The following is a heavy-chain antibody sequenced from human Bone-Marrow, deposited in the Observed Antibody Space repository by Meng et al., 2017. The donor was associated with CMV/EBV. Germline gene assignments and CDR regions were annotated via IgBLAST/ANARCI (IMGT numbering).Heavy chain of an antibody. Sequence: ASVKVSCKASGYTFTGYYMHWVRQAPGQGLEWMGWINPNSGGTNYAQKFQGRVTMTRDTSISTAYMELSRLRSDDTAVYYCARARILVQAAVPTHYYYYYGMDVWGQGTTVTVSS. V-gene: IGHV1-2*02. D-gene: IGHD1-1*01. CDR1: GYTFTGYY. CDR2: INPNSGGT. J-gene: IGHJ6*02. CDR3: ARARILVQAAVPTHYYYYYGMDV.